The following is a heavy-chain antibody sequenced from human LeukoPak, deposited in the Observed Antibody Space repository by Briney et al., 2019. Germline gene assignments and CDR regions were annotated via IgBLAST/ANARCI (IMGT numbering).Heavy chain of an antibody. V-gene: IGHV3-30*18. CDR3: AKVGIEVYTMRGFDY. D-gene: IGHD6-19*01. CDR2: ISYDGSNR. J-gene: IGHJ4*02. Sequence: PGRSLRLSCAASGFTFSNYGMHWVRQAAGKGLEWVAVISYDGSNRYYADSVKGRFTISRDNSKNTLYLQMNSLRAEDTAVYYCAKVGIEVYTMRGFDYWGQGTLVTVSS. CDR1: GFTFSNYG.